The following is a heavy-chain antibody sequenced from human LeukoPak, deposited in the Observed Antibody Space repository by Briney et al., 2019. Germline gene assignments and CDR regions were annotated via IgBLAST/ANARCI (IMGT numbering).Heavy chain of an antibody. CDR3: ARRNYHESSGLGDFDS. J-gene: IGHJ4*02. CDR2: IYYSGIT. V-gene: IGHV4-59*01. Sequence: KSSQTLSLTCTVSGGSISTCYWSWFRQSPGKGLEWIGYIYYSGITKYNPSFKSRVTISVDTSKNQFSLKVTSVTAADTAVYYCARRNYHESSGLGDFDSWGQGTLVSVSS. D-gene: IGHD3-22*01. CDR1: GGSISTCY.